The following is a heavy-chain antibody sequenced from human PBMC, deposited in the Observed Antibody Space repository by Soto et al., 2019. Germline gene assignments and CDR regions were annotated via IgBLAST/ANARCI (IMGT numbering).Heavy chain of an antibody. J-gene: IGHJ5*02. Sequence: SATLSLTCAVYGGSFSGYYWSWIRQPPGKGLEWIGEINHSGSTNYNSSLKIRISISVDTSKNQISLKLSSVTDADTAVYYCARGRGNYYDSSGYYYWFDPWGQGTLLTVS. CDR3: ARGRGNYYDSSGYYYWFDP. V-gene: IGHV4-34*01. D-gene: IGHD3-22*01. CDR1: GGSFSGYY. CDR2: INHSGST.